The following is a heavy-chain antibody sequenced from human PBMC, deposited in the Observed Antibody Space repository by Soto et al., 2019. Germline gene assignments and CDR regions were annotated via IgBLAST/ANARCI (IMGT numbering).Heavy chain of an antibody. CDR1: GFTFSSYW. CDR2: IKQDGSEK. D-gene: IGHD3-22*01. V-gene: IGHV3-7*03. Sequence: EVQLVESGGGLVQPGGSLRLSCAASGFTFSSYWMSWVRQAPGKGLEWVANIKQDGSEKYYVDSVKGRFTISRDNAKNSLYLQMNSLRAEDTAVYYCASYYDSSGFDPCFDYWGQGTLVTVSS. CDR3: ASYYDSSGFDPCFDY. J-gene: IGHJ4*02.